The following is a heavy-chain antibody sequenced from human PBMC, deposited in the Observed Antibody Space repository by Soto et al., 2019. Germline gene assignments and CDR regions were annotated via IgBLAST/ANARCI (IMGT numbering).Heavy chain of an antibody. CDR3: ARDLRERFGELSYYYYYMDV. J-gene: IGHJ6*03. CDR2: IWYDGSNK. Sequence: GGSLRLSCAASGFTFSSYGMHWVRQAPGKGLEWVAVIWYDGSNKYYADSVKGRFTISRDNSKNTLYLQMNSLRAEDTAVYYCARDLRERFGELSYYYYYMDVWGKGTTVTVSS. D-gene: IGHD3-10*01. V-gene: IGHV3-33*01. CDR1: GFTFSSYG.